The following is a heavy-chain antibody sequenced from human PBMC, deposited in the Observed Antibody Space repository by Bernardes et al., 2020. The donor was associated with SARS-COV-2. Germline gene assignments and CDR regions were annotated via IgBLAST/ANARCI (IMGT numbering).Heavy chain of an antibody. V-gene: IGHV4-59*01. Sequence: SETLSLTCTVSGGSISGFYWSWIRQSPGKGLEWIGYIYSSGSTNNNPSPKSRVTISIDTSKNQFSLRVNSVTAADTAVYYCAREQNSLVRGVIDSWGQGILVTVSS. CDR3: AREQNSLVRGVIDS. D-gene: IGHD3-10*01. CDR2: IYSSGST. CDR1: GGSISGFY. J-gene: IGHJ5*01.